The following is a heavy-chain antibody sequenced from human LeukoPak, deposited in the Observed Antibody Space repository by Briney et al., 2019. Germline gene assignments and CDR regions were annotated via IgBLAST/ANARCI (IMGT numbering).Heavy chain of an antibody. Sequence: SETLSLTCTVSGVFISSYYWSWIRQPPGKGLEWIGYIYYSGSTNYNPSLKSRVTISVDTSKNQFSLKLSSVTAADTAVYYCAREDIAADAFDIWGQGTMVTVSS. CDR2: IYYSGST. J-gene: IGHJ3*02. V-gene: IGHV4-59*01. CDR1: GVFISSYY. D-gene: IGHD2-15*01. CDR3: AREDIAADAFDI.